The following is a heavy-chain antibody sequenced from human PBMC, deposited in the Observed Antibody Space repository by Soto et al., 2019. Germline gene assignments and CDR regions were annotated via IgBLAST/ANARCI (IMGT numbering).Heavy chain of an antibody. V-gene: IGHV1-69*01. CDR3: ARDHIAAAAGLSHFDY. J-gene: IGHJ4*02. CDR2: IIPIFGTA. CDR1: GGTFSSSA. Sequence: QVQLVQSGAEVKKPGSSVKVSCKASGGTFSSSAISWVRQAPGQGLEWMGGIIPIFGTANYAQKFQGRVKITADESTSTAYMELSSLRSEDTAVYYCARDHIAAAAGLSHFDYWGQGTLVTVSS. D-gene: IGHD6-13*01.